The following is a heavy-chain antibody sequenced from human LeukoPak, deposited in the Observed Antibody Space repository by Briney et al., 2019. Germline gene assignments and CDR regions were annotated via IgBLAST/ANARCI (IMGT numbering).Heavy chain of an antibody. D-gene: IGHD2-15*01. CDR3: AREKYCSGGSCYGDAFDI. V-gene: IGHV1-69*05. Sequence: SVKVSCKASGGTFSSYAISWVRQAPGQGLEWMGGIIPIFGTANYAQKFQGRVTITTDESTSTAYMELSSLRSEDTAVYYCAREKYCSGGSCYGDAFDIWGQGTMVTVSS. CDR1: GGTFSSYA. CDR2: IIPIFGTA. J-gene: IGHJ3*02.